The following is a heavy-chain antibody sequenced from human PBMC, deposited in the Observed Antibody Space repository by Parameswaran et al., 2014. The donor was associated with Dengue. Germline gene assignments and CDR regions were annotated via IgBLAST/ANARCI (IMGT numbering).Heavy chain of an antibody. Sequence: WIRQPPGKALEWLARIDWDDDKYYSTSLKTRLTISKDTSKNQVVLTMTNMDPVDTATYYCARTQTTYYYDSSGSTFDPWGQGTLVTVSS. J-gene: IGHJ5*02. CDR3: ARTQTTYYYDSSGSTFDP. CDR2: IDWDDDK. V-gene: IGHV2-70*11. D-gene: IGHD3-22*01.